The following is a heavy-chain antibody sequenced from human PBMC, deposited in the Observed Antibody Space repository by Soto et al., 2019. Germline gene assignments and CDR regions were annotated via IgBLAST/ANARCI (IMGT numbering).Heavy chain of an antibody. CDR2: ISGSGGST. CDR1: GFTFSSYA. Sequence: PGGSLRLSCGASGFTFSSYAMSWVRQAPGKGLEWVSAISGSGGSTYYADSVKGRFTISRDNSKNTLYLQMNSLRAEDTAVYYCAKALSYGSGSWPPVPYYYYYGMDVWGQGTTVTVSS. CDR3: AKALSYGSGSWPPVPYYYYYGMDV. J-gene: IGHJ6*02. D-gene: IGHD3-10*01. V-gene: IGHV3-23*01.